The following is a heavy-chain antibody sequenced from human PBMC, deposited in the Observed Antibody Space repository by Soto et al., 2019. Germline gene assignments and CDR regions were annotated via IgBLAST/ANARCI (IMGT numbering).Heavy chain of an antibody. V-gene: IGHV1-69*06. CDR2: IIPIVGTA. CDR1: GGTFSSYA. Sequence: SVEVSCKASGGTFSSYATSWVRQAPGQGLEWMGGIIPIVGTANYAQKFQGRVTITADKSTSTAYMELSSLRSEDTAVCYGWSGDYDSTAKPAHGFDPW. D-gene: IGHD3-22*01. J-gene: IGHJ5*02. CDR3: WSGDYDSTAKPAHGFDP.